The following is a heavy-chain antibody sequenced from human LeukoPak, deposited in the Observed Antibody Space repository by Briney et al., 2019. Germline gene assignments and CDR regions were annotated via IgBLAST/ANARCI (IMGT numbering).Heavy chain of an antibody. D-gene: IGHD6-13*01. V-gene: IGHV4-59*01. Sequence: PSETLSLTCTVSGGSISSYYWSWIRQPPGKGLEWIGYIYYSGSTNYNPSLKSRVTISVDTSKNQFSLKLSSVTAADTAVYYCARFAYSGPPWNWFDPWGQGTLVTVSS. CDR2: IYYSGST. CDR3: ARFAYSGPPWNWFDP. CDR1: GGSISSYY. J-gene: IGHJ5*02.